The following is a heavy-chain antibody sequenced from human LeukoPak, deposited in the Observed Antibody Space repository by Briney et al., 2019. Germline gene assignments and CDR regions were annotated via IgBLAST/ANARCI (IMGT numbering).Heavy chain of an antibody. J-gene: IGHJ6*03. CDR3: ARDFSGYDFWSGYRGYYYYYYMDV. CDR1: GYTFTSYG. CDR2: ISAYNGNT. V-gene: IGHV1-18*01. D-gene: IGHD3-3*01. Sequence: ASVKVSCKASGYTFTSYGISWVRQAPGQGLEWMGWISAYNGNTNYAQKLQGRVTMTTDTSASTAYMELRSLRSDDTAVYYCARDFSGYDFWSGYRGYYYYYYMDVWGKGTTVTVSS.